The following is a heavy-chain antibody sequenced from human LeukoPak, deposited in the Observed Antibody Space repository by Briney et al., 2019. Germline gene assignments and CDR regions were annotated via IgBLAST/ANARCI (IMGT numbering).Heavy chain of an antibody. Sequence: PSETLSLTCAVYGGSFSGYYWSWIRQPPGKGLEWIGEINHSGSTNYNPSLKSRVTISVDTSKNQFSLKLSSVTAADTAVYHCARGGELNNRIVVVPAAMGETFDYWGHGTLVTVSS. CDR2: INHSGST. V-gene: IGHV4-34*01. CDR3: ARGGELNNRIVVVPAAMGETFDY. J-gene: IGHJ4*01. D-gene: IGHD2-2*01. CDR1: GGSFSGYY.